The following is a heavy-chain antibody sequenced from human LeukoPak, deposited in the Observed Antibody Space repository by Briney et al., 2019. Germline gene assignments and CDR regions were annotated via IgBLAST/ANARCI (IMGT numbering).Heavy chain of an antibody. CDR1: GYSFTSYW. CDR2: IYPRDSDT. Sequence: GESLKISCKGSGYSFTSYWIGWVRQMPGKGLEWVGIIYPRDSDTRYSPSFQGQVTISADKSISTAYLQWSSLKASDTAMYYCARRSSGSYSVGGYYYYMDVWGKGTTVTVSS. V-gene: IGHV5-51*01. CDR3: ARRSSGSYSVGGYYYYMDV. J-gene: IGHJ6*03. D-gene: IGHD1-26*01.